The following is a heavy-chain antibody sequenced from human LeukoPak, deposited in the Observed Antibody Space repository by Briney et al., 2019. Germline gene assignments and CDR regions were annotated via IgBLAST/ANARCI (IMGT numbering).Heavy chain of an antibody. V-gene: IGHV3-7*01. CDR2: VRPDGREQ. CDR1: GFTFNTYW. Sequence: GGSLRLSCAASGFTFNTYWMSWVRQAPGKGLQWVANVRPDGREQRYVDSVKGRFTISRDNAKNSLYLQMNSLRAEDTAVYFCARSGYSSTWYLQNFELDYWGQGTLVTVSS. CDR3: ARSGYSSTWYLQNFELDY. J-gene: IGHJ4*02. D-gene: IGHD2-2*01.